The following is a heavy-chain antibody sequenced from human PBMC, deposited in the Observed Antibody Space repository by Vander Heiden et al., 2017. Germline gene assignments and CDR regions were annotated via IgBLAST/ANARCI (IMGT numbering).Heavy chain of an antibody. V-gene: IGHV3-11*01. D-gene: IGHD6-13*01. CDR3: ARENIPAGGTQSFDY. J-gene: IGHJ4*02. CDR2: ISSSGTTI. Sequence: QVQLVESGGGLVKPGGSLRLCCAASGFIFSDHYMNWIRQAPGKGLEWVSYISSSGTTIYYADSVKGRLTISRDNAKNSLYLQMNNLRAEDTAVYYCARENIPAGGTQSFDYWGQGTLVTVSS. CDR1: GFIFSDHY.